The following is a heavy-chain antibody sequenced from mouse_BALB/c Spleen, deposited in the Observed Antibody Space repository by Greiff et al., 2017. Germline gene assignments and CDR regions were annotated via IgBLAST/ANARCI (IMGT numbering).Heavy chain of an antibody. CDR2: INPSNGRT. V-gene: IGHV1S81*02. D-gene: IGHD2-4*01. Sequence: QVQLQQPGAELVKPGASVKLSCKASGYTFTSYWMHWVKQRPGQGLEWIGEINPSNGRTNYNEKFKSKATLTVDKSSSTAYMQLSSLTSEDSAVYYCAGLYYDYDGGVDYWGQGTTLTVSS. CDR3: AGLYYDYDGGVDY. CDR1: GYTFTSYW. J-gene: IGHJ2*01.